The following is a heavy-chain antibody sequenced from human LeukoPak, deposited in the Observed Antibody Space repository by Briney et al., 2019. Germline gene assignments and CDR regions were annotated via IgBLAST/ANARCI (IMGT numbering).Heavy chain of an antibody. CDR2: IKQDGSEK. CDR1: GFTFSSYW. J-gene: IGHJ4*02. D-gene: IGHD2-2*02. V-gene: IGHV3-7*01. Sequence: GGSLRLSCAASGFTFSSYWMSWVRQAAGKGLEWVANIKQDGSEKYYVDSVKGRFTISRDNAKNSLYLQMNSLRAEDTAVYYCARRRCSSTSCYNYFDYWGQGTLVTVSS. CDR3: ARRRCSSTSCYNYFDY.